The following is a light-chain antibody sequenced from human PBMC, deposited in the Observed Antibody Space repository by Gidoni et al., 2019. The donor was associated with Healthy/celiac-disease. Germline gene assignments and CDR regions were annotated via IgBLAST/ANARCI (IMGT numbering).Light chain of an antibody. CDR2: DAS. V-gene: IGKV3-11*01. CDR1: QSVSSY. Sequence: EIVLTQSPATLSLSPGARATLSCRASQSVSSYLAWYQQKPGQAPRLLIYDASNRATGIPARFSGSGYGTDFTLTISSLEAEDCAVYYCQQRSNWITFXQXTRLEIK. CDR3: QQRSNWIT. J-gene: IGKJ5*01.